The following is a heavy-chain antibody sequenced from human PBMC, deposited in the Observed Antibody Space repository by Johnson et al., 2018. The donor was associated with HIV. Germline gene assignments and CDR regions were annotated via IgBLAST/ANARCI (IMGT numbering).Heavy chain of an antibody. CDR1: GFTVSTNY. D-gene: IGHD6-19*01. CDR2: ISYDGSSK. V-gene: IGHV3-30*10. Sequence: VQLVESGGGLVQPGGSLRLSCAVSGFTVSTNYMSWVRQTPGKGLEWVSVISYDGSSKYYTESLKGRISISRDNSMNTLYLQMNSLRVEDTAVYFCARRASGWHAFDIWGQGTMVTVSS. J-gene: IGHJ3*02. CDR3: ARRASGWHAFDI.